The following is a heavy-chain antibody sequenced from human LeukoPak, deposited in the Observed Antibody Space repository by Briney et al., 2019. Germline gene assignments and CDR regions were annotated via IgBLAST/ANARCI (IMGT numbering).Heavy chain of an antibody. CDR1: GFTFSSFS. CDR2: IIVSGTT. J-gene: IGHJ4*02. CDR3: AKGSVGNADFAS. V-gene: IGHV3-23*01. D-gene: IGHD6-25*01. Sequence: GGSLRLSCAASGFTFSSFSMTWVSQAPGKGLEWVSSIIVSGTTYYADSVKGRCTISRDSFRGTLFLQMDSLRVEDTAVYFCAKGSVGNADFASWGQGALVTVSS.